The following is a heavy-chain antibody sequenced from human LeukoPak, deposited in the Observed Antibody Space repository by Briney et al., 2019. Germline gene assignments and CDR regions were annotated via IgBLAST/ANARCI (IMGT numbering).Heavy chain of an antibody. CDR3: ARDQRWLPGWHAFDI. Sequence: GGSLGLSCAASGFTFSDYYMTWIRQAPGKGLEWVSYISSSGSTIYYADSVKGRFTISRDNAKNSLYLQMNSLRAEDTAVYYCARDQRWLPGWHAFDIWGQGTMVTVSS. J-gene: IGHJ3*02. V-gene: IGHV3-11*01. D-gene: IGHD5-24*01. CDR2: ISSSGSTI. CDR1: GFTFSDYY.